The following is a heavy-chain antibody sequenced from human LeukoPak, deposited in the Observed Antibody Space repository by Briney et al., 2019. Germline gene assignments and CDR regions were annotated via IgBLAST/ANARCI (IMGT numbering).Heavy chain of an antibody. J-gene: IGHJ4*02. CDR2: ISSSSSYI. CDR3: ASDDSSGEYDLPFGY. Sequence: GGSLRLSCAASGITFSSYGMHWVRQAPGKGLEWVSSISSSSSYIYYADSVKGRFTISRDNAKNSLYLQMNSLRAEDTAVYYCASDDSSGEYDLPFGYWGQGTLVTVSS. D-gene: IGHD3-22*01. CDR1: GITFSSYG. V-gene: IGHV3-21*01.